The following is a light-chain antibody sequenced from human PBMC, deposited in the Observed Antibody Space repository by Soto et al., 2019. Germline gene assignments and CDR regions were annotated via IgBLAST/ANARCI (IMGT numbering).Light chain of an antibody. CDR2: GNS. J-gene: IGLJ2*01. CDR3: QSFDSSLSASV. CDR1: SSNIGAGYD. V-gene: IGLV1-40*01. Sequence: QPVLTQPPSVSGAPGQRVTISCTGSSSNIGAGYDVHWYQQLPGTAPKLLIYGNSNRPSGVPDRFSGSKSGTSASRAITGLQAEDEADYYCQSFDSSLSASVFGGGTKATVL.